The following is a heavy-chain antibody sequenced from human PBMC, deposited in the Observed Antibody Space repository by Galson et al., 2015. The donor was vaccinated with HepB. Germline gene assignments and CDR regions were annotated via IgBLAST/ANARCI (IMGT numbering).Heavy chain of an antibody. CDR1: GGSISSGDYY. D-gene: IGHD7-27*01. CDR2: IYYSGST. J-gene: IGHJ4*02. CDR3: ARDPWGRGVAY. V-gene: IGHV4-30-4*01. Sequence: TLSLTCTVSGGSISSGDYYWSWIRQPPGKGLEWIGHIYYSGSTSYTPSLKSRVSISVDTSKNQFSLNLNSVTAADTAIYYCARDPWGRGVAYWGQGTLVTVSS.